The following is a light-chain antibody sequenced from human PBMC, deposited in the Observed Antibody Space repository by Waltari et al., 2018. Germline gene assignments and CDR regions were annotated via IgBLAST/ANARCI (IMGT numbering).Light chain of an antibody. V-gene: IGKV3-11*01. CDR1: QTVRSY. CDR3: QQRNEWLPT. CDR2: DAS. J-gene: IGKJ5*01. Sequence: DIALTQSSATLSLSPGERVTLSCRDSQTVRSYLAWSHHQPGQAPTLLIYDASNKATAIPAMFRGHGAETDFTLTISSLEPEDFAVYDCQQRNEWLPTFGQGTRLDIK.